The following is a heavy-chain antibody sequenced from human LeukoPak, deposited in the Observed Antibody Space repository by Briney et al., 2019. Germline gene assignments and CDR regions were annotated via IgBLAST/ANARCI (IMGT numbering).Heavy chain of an antibody. J-gene: IGHJ4*02. CDR1: GFTFSSYA. CDR2: IRDSGSST. CDR3: AKYGPQDSGSSHFDY. Sequence: GGSLRLSCAASGFTFSSYAMSWVRQAPGKGLEWVSAIRDSGSSTHYADSVKGQFTTSRDNSKNTLFLQMNSLRAEDTAIYYCAKYGPQDSGSSHFDYWGQGALVTVSS. V-gene: IGHV3-23*01. D-gene: IGHD1-26*01.